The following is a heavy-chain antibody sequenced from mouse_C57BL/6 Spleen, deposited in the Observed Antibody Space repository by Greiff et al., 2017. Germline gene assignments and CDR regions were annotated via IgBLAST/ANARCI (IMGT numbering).Heavy chain of an antibody. CDR2: INPSTGGT. CDR3: ARRSDFDD. J-gene: IGHJ2*01. V-gene: IGHV1-42*01. CDR1: GYSFTGYY. Sequence: EVQVVESGPELVKPGASVKISCKASGYSFTGYYMNWVKQSPEKSLEWIGEINPSTGGTTYNQKFKAKATLTVDKSSSTAYMQLKSLTSEDSAVYYCARRSDFDDGGQGTTLTVSS.